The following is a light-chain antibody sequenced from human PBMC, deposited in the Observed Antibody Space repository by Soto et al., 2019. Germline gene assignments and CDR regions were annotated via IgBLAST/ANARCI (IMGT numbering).Light chain of an antibody. CDR3: SSYTDTKSLV. J-gene: IGLJ1*01. V-gene: IGLV2-8*01. CDR1: SSDIGGYNS. CDR2: DVT. Sequence: QSVLTQSPSASGSPGQSVTISCTGTSSDIGGYNSVSWYQQHPGKVPKVMIYDVTKRPSGVPDRFSGSKSGNTASLTVSALQAEDEADYYCSSYTDTKSLVFGTGTKVTVL.